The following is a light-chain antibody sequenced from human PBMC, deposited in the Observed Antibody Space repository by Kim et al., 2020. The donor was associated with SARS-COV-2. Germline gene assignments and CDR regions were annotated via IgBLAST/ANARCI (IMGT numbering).Light chain of an antibody. CDR3: HQSSALPYT. CDR1: QTIGTS. V-gene: IGKV6D-21*02. CDR2: YAS. Sequence: SVTPKEKVTITCRASQTIGTSLHWYQQKPDQSPVLLIKYASQSMSGVPSRFGGSGSGTDFTLTISSLEPEDAVAYYCHQSSALPYTFGQGTKLEI. J-gene: IGKJ2*01.